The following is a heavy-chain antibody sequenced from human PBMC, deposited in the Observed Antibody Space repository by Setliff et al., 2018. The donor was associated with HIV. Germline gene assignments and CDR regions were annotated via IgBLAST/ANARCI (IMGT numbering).Heavy chain of an antibody. V-gene: IGHV1-69*04. Sequence: SVKVSCKTSGYMFIAYGMSWVRRAPGQGLEWMGRSIPILGIGNDEQAQKFKGRVTITTDESTSTAYMELSSLRSEDTAVYYCARSQYDILTGYYIIGFDYWGQGTLVTVSS. D-gene: IGHD3-9*01. CDR1: GYMFIAYG. CDR2: SIPILGIG. J-gene: IGHJ4*02. CDR3: ARSQYDILTGYYIIGFDY.